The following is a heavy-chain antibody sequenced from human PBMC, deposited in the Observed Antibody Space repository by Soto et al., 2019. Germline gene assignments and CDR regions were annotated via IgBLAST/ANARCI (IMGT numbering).Heavy chain of an antibody. V-gene: IGHV3-23*01. D-gene: IGHD5-12*01. CDR1: GFTFSIYA. CDR3: AKDRYSGYDYVLTPGPFDY. CDR2: ISGSGGST. Sequence: GGSLRLSCAASGFTFSIYAMSWVRQAPGKGLEWVSAISGSGGSTYYADSVKGRFTISRDNSKNTLYLQMNSLRAEDTAVYYCAKDRYSGYDYVLTPGPFDYWGQGTLVTVSS. J-gene: IGHJ4*02.